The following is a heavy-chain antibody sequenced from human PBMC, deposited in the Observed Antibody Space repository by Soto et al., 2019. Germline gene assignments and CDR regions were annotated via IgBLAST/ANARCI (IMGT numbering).Heavy chain of an antibody. CDR1: GYAFSGYY. CDR3: ARSLTEGYCTITGCYTRPLYGMDV. Sequence: ASVKVSCKASGYAFSGYYIHWLRQAPGQGLEWMGWINPNSGGTNYAQKFQGRVTVTRDTPTSTAYMELSRLTSDDTAVYYCARSLTEGYCTITGCYTRPLYGMDVWGQGTTVTVSS. V-gene: IGHV1-2*02. J-gene: IGHJ6*02. CDR2: INPNSGGT. D-gene: IGHD2-2*02.